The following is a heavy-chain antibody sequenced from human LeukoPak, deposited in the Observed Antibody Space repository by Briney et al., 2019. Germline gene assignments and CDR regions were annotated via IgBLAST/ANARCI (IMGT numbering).Heavy chain of an antibody. Sequence: ASVKVSCKAPGYTFTGYYMHWVRQAPGQGLEWMGWINPNSGGTNYAQKFQGRVTMTRDTSISTAYMELSRLRSDDTAVYYCARGPDIVVVPAAILDYYYYMDVWGKGTTVTVSS. CDR3: ARGPDIVVVPAAILDYYYYMDV. J-gene: IGHJ6*03. V-gene: IGHV1-2*02. D-gene: IGHD2-2*02. CDR1: GYTFTGYY. CDR2: INPNSGGT.